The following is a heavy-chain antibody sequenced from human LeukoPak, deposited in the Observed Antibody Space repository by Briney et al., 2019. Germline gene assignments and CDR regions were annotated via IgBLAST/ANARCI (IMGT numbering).Heavy chain of an antibody. CDR1: GYTFTGHY. CDR3: ARVREWEEISGAIPDYFDY. CDR2: IKPKSGAT. Sequence: ASVKVSCKASGYTFTGHYINWVRQAPEQGLEWMGWIKPKSGATTYAQKFQGSVTMTRDTSINTAYLELSSLTSDDTAIYYCARVREWEEISGAIPDYFDYWGQGTLVTVSS. V-gene: IGHV1-2*02. J-gene: IGHJ4*02. D-gene: IGHD3-3*01.